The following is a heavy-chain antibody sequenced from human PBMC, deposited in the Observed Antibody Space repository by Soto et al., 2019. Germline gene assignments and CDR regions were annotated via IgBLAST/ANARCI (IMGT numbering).Heavy chain of an antibody. CDR3: ERGHHSINT. J-gene: IGHJ5*02. CDR1: GYSISSGYY. V-gene: IGHV4-38-2*01. CDR2: IYHSGST. Sequence: SETLSLTCAVSGYSISSGYYWGWIRQPPGKGLEWIGSIYHSGSTYYNPSLKSRVTISVDTSKNQFSLKLSSVTAADTAVYYCERGHHSINTWGQGTLVTVSS.